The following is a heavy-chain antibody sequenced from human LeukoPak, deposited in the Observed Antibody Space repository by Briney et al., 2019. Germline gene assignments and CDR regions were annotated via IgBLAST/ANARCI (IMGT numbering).Heavy chain of an antibody. CDR1: GGSMSSYY. CDR3: ARHPRASDPFDI. CDR2: IYSSGST. V-gene: IGHV4-4*09. J-gene: IGHJ3*02. Sequence: PSETLSLTCAVSGGSMSSYYWSWIRQAPGKGLEWIGYIYSSGSTNYNPSLKSRVAILEDTSKNQFSLRLTSVTAADTAVYYCARHPRASDPFDIWGQGTIVTVSS.